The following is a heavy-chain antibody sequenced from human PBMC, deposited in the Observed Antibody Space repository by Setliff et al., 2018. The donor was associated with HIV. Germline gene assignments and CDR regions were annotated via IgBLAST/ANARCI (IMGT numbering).Heavy chain of an antibody. CDR2: IYYSGST. CDR3: ARQWSGSCSGGSCYPIDS. CDR1: GGSISNSNYY. D-gene: IGHD2-15*01. V-gene: IGHV4-39*01. Sequence: ETLSLTCTVSGGSISNSNYYWGWLRQPPGKGLEWIGSIYYSGSTDYNPSLKSRVTISADTSKNQFSVKLTSVTAADTAVYYCARQWSGSCSGGSCYPIDSWGQGTLVTVSS. J-gene: IGHJ4*02.